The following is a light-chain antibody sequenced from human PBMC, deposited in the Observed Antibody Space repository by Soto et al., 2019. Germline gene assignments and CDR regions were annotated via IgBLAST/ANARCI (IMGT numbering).Light chain of an antibody. J-gene: IGKJ3*01. CDR1: QSISSY. Sequence: DIQMTQSPSSLSASVGDRVTITCRASQSISSYLNWYQQKPGKAPKLLIYAASSLQSGVPSRFSGSGSGTDFTLTISSLQPEDFATYYCQQSYSTPYFTCGPGTKVDIK. CDR2: AAS. CDR3: QQSYSTPYFT. V-gene: IGKV1-39*01.